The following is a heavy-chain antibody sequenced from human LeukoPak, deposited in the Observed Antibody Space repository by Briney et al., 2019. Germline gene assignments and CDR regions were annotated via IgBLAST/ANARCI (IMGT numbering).Heavy chain of an antibody. CDR2: IKSKTDGGTT. J-gene: IGHJ4*02. V-gene: IGHV3-15*01. D-gene: IGHD6-6*01. CDR3: TTLIAAYPYFDY. CDR1: GFTFSNAW. Sequence: GGSLRLSCVASGFTFSNAWMSWVRQAPGKGLEWVGRIKSKTDGGTTDYAAPVKGRFTISRDDSKNTLYLQMNSLKTEDTAVYYCTTLIAAYPYFDYWGQGTLVTVSS.